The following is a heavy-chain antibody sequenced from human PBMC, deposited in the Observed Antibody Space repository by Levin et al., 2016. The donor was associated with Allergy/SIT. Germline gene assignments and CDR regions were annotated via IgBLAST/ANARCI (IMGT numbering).Heavy chain of an antibody. D-gene: IGHD2-2*01. V-gene: IGHV1-69*13. CDR1: GGTFSSYA. CDR3: ARGRLEVPAAPFDY. CDR2: IIPIFGTA. J-gene: IGHJ4*02. Sequence: SVKVSCKASGGTFSSYAISWVRQAPGQGLEWMGGIIPIFGTANYAQKFQGRVTITADESTSTAYMELSSLRSEDTAVYYCARGRLEVPAAPFDYWGQGTLVTVSS.